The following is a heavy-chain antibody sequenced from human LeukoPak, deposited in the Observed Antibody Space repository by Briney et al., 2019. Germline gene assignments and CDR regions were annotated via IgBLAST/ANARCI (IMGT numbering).Heavy chain of an antibody. Sequence: GSLTLSCAASAFTFSTYSMNWVRQAPGKGREWVSSISSSSSYIYYGDSVEGRFTISRDNAKKSLYLQMNRMRDEDTAVYYCARARDYNYYMDVWGKGTTVTVSS. CDR2: ISSSSSYI. CDR3: ARARDYNYYMDV. D-gene: IGHD5-24*01. V-gene: IGHV3-21*01. J-gene: IGHJ6*03. CDR1: AFTFSTYS.